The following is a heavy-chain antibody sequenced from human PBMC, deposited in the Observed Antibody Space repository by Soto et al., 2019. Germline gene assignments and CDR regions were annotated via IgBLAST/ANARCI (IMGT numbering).Heavy chain of an antibody. CDR1: GGSISSSNW. V-gene: IGHV4-4*02. CDR2: IYHSGST. D-gene: IGHD4-17*01. Sequence: AVSGGSISSSNWWSWVRQPPGKGLEWIGEIYHSGSTNYNPSLKSRVTISVDKSKNQFSLKLSSVTAADTAVYYCARDTVEGNYFDYWGQGTLVTVSS. J-gene: IGHJ4*02. CDR3: ARDTVEGNYFDY.